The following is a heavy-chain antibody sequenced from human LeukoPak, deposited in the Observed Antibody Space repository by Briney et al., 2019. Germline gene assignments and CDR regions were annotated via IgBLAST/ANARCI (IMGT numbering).Heavy chain of an antibody. D-gene: IGHD6-13*01. Sequence: GESLKISCKGSGYSFSNYWIGWVRQIPGKGLEWMGIIYPGDSDTEYSPSFQGQVTISVDKSIATAYLQWSSLKASDTAMYYCARHKTQNSNWFDYIEYWGQGAQVTVSS. CDR1: GYSFSNYW. J-gene: IGHJ4*02. CDR3: ARHKTQNSNWFDYIEY. CDR2: IYPGDSDT. V-gene: IGHV5-51*01.